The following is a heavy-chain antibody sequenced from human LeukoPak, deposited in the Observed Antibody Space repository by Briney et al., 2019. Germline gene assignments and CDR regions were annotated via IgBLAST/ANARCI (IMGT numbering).Heavy chain of an antibody. J-gene: IGHJ5*02. D-gene: IGHD1-26*01. V-gene: IGHV1-69*04. Sequence: SVKVSCKASGGTLSSYGIGWVRQAPGQGLEWMGRIIPIVNRANSAQRFQGRVTITADTSTNTVHMELSSLRSDDTAVYYCARLRADAGSGHNWFDPWGQGTLVTVSS. CDR2: IIPIVNRA. CDR3: ARLRADAGSGHNWFDP. CDR1: GGTLSSYG.